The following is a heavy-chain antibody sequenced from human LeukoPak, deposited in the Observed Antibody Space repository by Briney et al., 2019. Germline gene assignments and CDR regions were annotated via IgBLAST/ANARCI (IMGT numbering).Heavy chain of an antibody. D-gene: IGHD5-24*01. CDR2: IKHDGSEE. V-gene: IGHV3-7*01. CDR1: GFTFSSYW. Sequence: GGSLRLSCAASGFTFSSYWMSWVRQAPGKGLEWVANIKHDGSEEYYVDSVKGRFTISRDNAKNSLYLQMNSLRAEDTAVYYRARDLGGEMATIDYWGQGTLVTVPS. J-gene: IGHJ4*02. CDR3: ARDLGGEMATIDY.